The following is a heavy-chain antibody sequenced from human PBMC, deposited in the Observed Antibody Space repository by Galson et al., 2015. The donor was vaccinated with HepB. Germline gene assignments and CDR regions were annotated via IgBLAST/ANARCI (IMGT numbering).Heavy chain of an antibody. CDR2: IKQDGSEK. CDR1: GFTFSSYW. Sequence: SLRLSCAASGFTFSSYWMSWVRQAPGKGLEWVANIKQDGSEKYYVDSVKGRFTISRDNAKNSLYLQMNSLRAEDTAVYYCAREELGYYDSSGYYWYFDLWAVAPWSLSPQ. V-gene: IGHV3-7*03. J-gene: IGHJ2*01. D-gene: IGHD3-22*01. CDR3: AREELGYYDSSGYYWYFDL.